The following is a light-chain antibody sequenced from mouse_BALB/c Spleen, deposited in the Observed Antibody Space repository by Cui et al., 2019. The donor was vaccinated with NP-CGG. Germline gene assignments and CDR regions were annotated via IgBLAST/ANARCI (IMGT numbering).Light chain of an antibody. Sequence: QAVVTQESSLTTSPGEPVTLTCRSSTGSVTTNNYANWVQEKPDHLFTGLIGGTNNRAPGVPARFSGSLIGDKAALTITGAQNEDEAMYFCALWYSNHWVFGGGTKLTVL. CDR2: GTN. CDR3: ALWYSNHWV. CDR1: TGSVTTNNY. V-gene: IGLV1*01. J-gene: IGLJ1*01.